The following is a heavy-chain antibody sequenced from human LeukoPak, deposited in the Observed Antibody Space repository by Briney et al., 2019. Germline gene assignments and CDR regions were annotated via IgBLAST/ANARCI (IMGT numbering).Heavy chain of an antibody. CDR1: GFTFSTYW. CDR3: ARDRSGIYDAFDI. V-gene: IGHV3-74*01. Sequence: GGSLRLSCAASGFTFSTYWMHWVRQAPGTGLVWVSLINSDGSSTNYADSVKGRFIISRDNSKNTLYLQMNSLRVEDTAVYYCARDRSGIYDAFDIWGQGTMVTVSS. D-gene: IGHD1-14*01. CDR2: INSDGSST. J-gene: IGHJ3*02.